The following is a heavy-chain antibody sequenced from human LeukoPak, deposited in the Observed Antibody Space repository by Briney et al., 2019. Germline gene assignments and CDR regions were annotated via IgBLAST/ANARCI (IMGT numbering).Heavy chain of an antibody. Sequence: SETLSLTCTISGGSISGYYWSWIRQPPGKGLEWIGYIYYSGSTNYNPSLKSRVTISVDTSKNQFSLKLSSVTAADTAVYYCARATPVAGTTFDYWGQGTLVTVSS. CDR3: ARATPVAGTTFDY. J-gene: IGHJ4*02. V-gene: IGHV4-59*01. CDR2: IYYSGST. CDR1: GGSISGYY. D-gene: IGHD6-19*01.